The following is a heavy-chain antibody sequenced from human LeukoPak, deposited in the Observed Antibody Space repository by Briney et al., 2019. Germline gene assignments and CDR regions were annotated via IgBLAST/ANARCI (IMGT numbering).Heavy chain of an antibody. CDR3: VRAPPATGWLVDH. CDR2: IGTAGDT. D-gene: IGHD6-19*01. J-gene: IGHJ4*02. CDR1: GFTFSNYD. V-gene: IGHV3-13*04. Sequence: GGSLRLSCASSGFTFSNYDMLWVRQATGKGLEWVSAIGTAGDTYYPGSLKGRFTISRDNAKNSLYLQMNGLRVDDTAIYYCVRAPPATGWLVDHWGQGTLVTVSS.